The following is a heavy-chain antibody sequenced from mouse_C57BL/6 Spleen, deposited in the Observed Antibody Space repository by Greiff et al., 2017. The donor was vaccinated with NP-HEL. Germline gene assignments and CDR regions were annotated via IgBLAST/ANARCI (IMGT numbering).Heavy chain of an antibody. J-gene: IGHJ2*01. D-gene: IGHD2-3*01. CDR3: ARHNYDGYFDY. CDR2: ISNGGGST. CDR1: GFTFSDYY. Sequence: EVHLVESGGGLVQPGGSLKLSCAASGFTFSDYYMYWVRQTPEKRLEWVAYISNGGGSTYYPDTVQGRFTISRDNAKNTLYLQMSRLKSEDTAMYYCARHNYDGYFDYWGQGTTLTVSS. V-gene: IGHV5-12*01.